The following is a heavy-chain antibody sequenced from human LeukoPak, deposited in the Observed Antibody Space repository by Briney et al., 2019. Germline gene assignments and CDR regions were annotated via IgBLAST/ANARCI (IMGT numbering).Heavy chain of an antibody. Sequence: GGSLRLSCAASGFTFSNYAVSWVRQAPGKGLEWVSAISGSGGNTYYADSVKGRCTITRDNSNNILYLQMNSLKAGDTAVYYCAKRPRIAAAGTNFDYWGQGTLLIVSS. D-gene: IGHD6-13*01. CDR1: GFTFSNYA. CDR3: AKRPRIAAAGTNFDY. V-gene: IGHV3-23*01. J-gene: IGHJ4*02. CDR2: ISGSGGNT.